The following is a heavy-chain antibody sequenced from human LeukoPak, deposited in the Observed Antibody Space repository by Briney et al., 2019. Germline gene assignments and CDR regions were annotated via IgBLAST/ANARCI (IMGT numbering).Heavy chain of an antibody. CDR1: GYTFTSYD. V-gene: IGHV1-8*01. CDR3: ASVVYYYYGMDV. CDR2: MNTNSGNT. J-gene: IGHJ6*02. Sequence: ASVKVSCKASGYTFTSYDINWVRQATGQGLEWMGWMNTNSGNTGYAQKFQGRVTMTRNTSISTAYMELSSLRSEDTAVYYCASVVYYYYGMDVWGQGTTVTVSS.